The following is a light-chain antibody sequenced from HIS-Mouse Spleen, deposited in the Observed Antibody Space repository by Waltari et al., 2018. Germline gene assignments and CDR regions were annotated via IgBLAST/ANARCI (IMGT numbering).Light chain of an antibody. J-gene: IGLJ2*01. V-gene: IGLV2-14*03. CDR3: SSYTSSSTYVV. Sequence: QSALTQPASGSGSPGQSITISCTGTSSDVGGYNYVSWYQQHPCKAPKLMIYDVSNRPSGVSNRFSGSKSGNTASLTISGLQAEDEADYYCSSYTSSSTYVVFGGGTKLTVL. CDR2: DVS. CDR1: SSDVGGYNY.